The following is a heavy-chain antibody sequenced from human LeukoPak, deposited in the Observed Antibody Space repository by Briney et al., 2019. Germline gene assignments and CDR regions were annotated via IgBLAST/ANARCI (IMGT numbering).Heavy chain of an antibody. D-gene: IGHD1-1*01. V-gene: IGHV1-69*05. J-gene: IGHJ4*02. Sequence: SVKVSCKASGGTFSSYAISWVRQAPGQGLEWMGGIIPIFGTANYAQKFQGRVTITTDESTSTAYMELSVLRAEDTDGYVCARLSKLEPDGVFDYWGQGTLVIVSS. CDR3: ARLSKLEPDGVFDY. CDR1: GGTFSSYA. CDR2: IIPIFGTA.